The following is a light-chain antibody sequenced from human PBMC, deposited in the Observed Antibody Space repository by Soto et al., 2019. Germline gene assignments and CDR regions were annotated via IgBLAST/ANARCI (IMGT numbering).Light chain of an antibody. Sequence: DIEMTQSPSSLSASVDDRVTIACRASQSIDTYLNWYHQKPGEAPKLLIYGASRLQSGAPSRFSGSGSGTDFTLTIASLQPEDFGTYTCQQNLSAPCTFGPGTKVDFK. J-gene: IGKJ3*01. CDR3: QQNLSAPCT. CDR1: QSIDTY. V-gene: IGKV1-39*01. CDR2: GAS.